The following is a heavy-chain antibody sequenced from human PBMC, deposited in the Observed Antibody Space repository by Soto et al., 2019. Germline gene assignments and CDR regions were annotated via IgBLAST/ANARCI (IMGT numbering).Heavy chain of an antibody. V-gene: IGHV1-18*01. CDR2: ISAYNGNT. D-gene: IGHD6-19*01. Sequence: ASVKVSCKASGYTFTCYGICWVRQAPGQGLEWMGWISAYNGNTNYAQKLQGRVTMTTDTSTSTAYMELRSLRSDDTAVYYRARDLSTSRGRAVAGTGWFDPWGQGTLVTVSS. J-gene: IGHJ5*02. CDR1: GYTFTCYG. CDR3: ARDLSTSRGRAVAGTGWFDP.